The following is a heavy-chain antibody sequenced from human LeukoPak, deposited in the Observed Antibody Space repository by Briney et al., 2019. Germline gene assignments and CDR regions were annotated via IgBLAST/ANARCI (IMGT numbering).Heavy chain of an antibody. CDR3: ARDRAMVVGSSWYYDY. Sequence: GGALRLSWAAAGFTFSSYGMHWGRPAPGKGVEWVSLIWYDGSNKYYADSVKGRFTISRDNSKNTLNLQMNSLRAEDTALYYCARDRAMVVGSSWYYDYWGQGTLVTVSS. J-gene: IGHJ4*02. CDR1: GFTFSSYG. D-gene: IGHD5-18*01. CDR2: IWYDGSNK. V-gene: IGHV3-33*01.